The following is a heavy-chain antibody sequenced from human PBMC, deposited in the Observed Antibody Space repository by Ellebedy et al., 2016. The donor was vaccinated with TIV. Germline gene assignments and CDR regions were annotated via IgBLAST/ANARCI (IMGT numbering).Heavy chain of an antibody. V-gene: IGHV4-39*01. CDR2: LYYSGSA. Sequence: MPSETLSLTCTVSGASISTFSDFWEWIRQPPGKGLEWIGSLYYSGSAYYNPSLKSRVTISVDRSKNQFSLNVTSVTAADTAVYYCARGGAAGSSDYYYGMDVWGQGTTVTVSS. CDR1: GASISTFSDF. J-gene: IGHJ6*02. D-gene: IGHD6-13*01. CDR3: ARGGAAGSSDYYYGMDV.